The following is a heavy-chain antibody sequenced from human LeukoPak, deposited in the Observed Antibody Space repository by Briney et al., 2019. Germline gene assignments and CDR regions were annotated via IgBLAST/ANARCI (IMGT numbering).Heavy chain of an antibody. J-gene: IGHJ6*02. CDR2: ISYDGSNK. Sequence: PGGSLRLSCAASGFTFSSYAMHWVRQAPGKGLEWVAVISYDGSNKYYADSVKGRFTISRDNSKNTLYLQMNSLRAEDTAVYYCARPYDYGSLYYYYGMDVWGQGTTVTVSS. V-gene: IGHV3-30-3*01. CDR1: GFTFSSYA. D-gene: IGHD4-17*01. CDR3: ARPYDYGSLYYYYGMDV.